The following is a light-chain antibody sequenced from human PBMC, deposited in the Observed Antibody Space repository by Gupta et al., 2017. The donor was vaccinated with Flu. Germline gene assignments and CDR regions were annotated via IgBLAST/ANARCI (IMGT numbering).Light chain of an antibody. CDR2: AAS. V-gene: IGKV1-17*01. CDR3: QQHDNYPWT. CDR1: RGISDE. J-gene: IGKJ1*01. Sequence: TFLSASVGNRSTISWRRRRGISDELGWYQKKPGEAPKRMMFAASTAKSGVPSRFSGSGSGTEFTLTITRLQPEDFANYYCQQHDNYPWTFGQGTKVEIK.